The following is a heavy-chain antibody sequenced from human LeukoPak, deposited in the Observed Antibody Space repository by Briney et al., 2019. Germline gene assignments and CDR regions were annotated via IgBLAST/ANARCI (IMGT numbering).Heavy chain of an antibody. CDR2: ISSSSSYI. J-gene: IGHJ4*02. Sequence: GGSLRLSCAASGFTFSSYSMNWVRQAPGKGLEWVSSISSSSSYIYYADSVKGRFTISRDNAKNSLYLQMNSLRAEDTAVYYCARTPGCSSSWYLYYFDYWGQGTLVTVSS. CDR3: ARTPGCSSSWYLYYFDY. V-gene: IGHV3-21*01. D-gene: IGHD6-13*01. CDR1: GFTFSSYS.